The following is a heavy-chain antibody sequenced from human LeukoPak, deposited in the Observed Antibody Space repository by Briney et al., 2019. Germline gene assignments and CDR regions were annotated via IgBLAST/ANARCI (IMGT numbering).Heavy chain of an antibody. D-gene: IGHD6-13*01. Sequence: SQTLSLTCAVSGGSISSGGYSWSWIRQPPGKGLEWIGYIYHSGSTYYNPSLKSRVTISVDTSKNQFSLKLSSVTAADTAVYYCARAPKTSWAAAGRTWYFDLWGRGTLVTVSS. V-gene: IGHV4-30-2*01. CDR1: GGSISSGGYS. CDR2: IYHSGST. J-gene: IGHJ2*01. CDR3: ARAPKTSWAAAGRTWYFDL.